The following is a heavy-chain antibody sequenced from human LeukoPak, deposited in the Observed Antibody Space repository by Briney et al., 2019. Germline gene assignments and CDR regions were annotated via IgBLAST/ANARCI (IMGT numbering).Heavy chain of an antibody. J-gene: IGHJ3*02. CDR1: GGSISTYY. CDR2: IYYSGST. V-gene: IGHV4-59*01. Sequence: PSESLSLTCTVSGGSISTYYCSWIRQPPGKGLEWIGYIYYSGSTNYNPSLKSRVTISVDTSKNQFSLKLSSVTAADTAVYYCARGAIVVVPAAPLWAFDIWGQGTMVTVSS. D-gene: IGHD2-2*01. CDR3: ARGAIVVVPAAPLWAFDI.